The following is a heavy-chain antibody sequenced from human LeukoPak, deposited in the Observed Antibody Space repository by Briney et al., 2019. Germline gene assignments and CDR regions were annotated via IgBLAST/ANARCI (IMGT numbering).Heavy chain of an antibody. D-gene: IGHD3-22*01. CDR1: GFIVSSNY. J-gene: IGHJ3*02. CDR2: IYSGGST. CDR3: AGNDGWGYYDSSGYDAFDI. V-gene: IGHV3-53*01. Sequence: GGSLRLSCAGSGFIVSSNYMSWVRQAAGKGLEWVSVIYSGGSTYYADSVKGRFTISRDNSKNTLYLQMNSLRAEDTAVYYCAGNDGWGYYDSSGYDAFDIWGQGTMVTVSS.